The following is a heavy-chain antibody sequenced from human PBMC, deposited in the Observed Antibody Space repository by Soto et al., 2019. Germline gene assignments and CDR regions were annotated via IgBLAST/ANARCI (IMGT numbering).Heavy chain of an antibody. Sequence: QITLKESGPTLVKPTQTLTLTCTFSGFSLSTSGGGVGWVRQPPGKALEWLAVIYWDDNKHYSPSLKSRLTITKDTSKNQVVLTMTNMDPVDTATYYCAHKGYGDYPLDYWFQGTLVTVSS. CDR3: AHKGYGDYPLDY. CDR2: IYWDDNK. D-gene: IGHD4-17*01. V-gene: IGHV2-5*02. CDR1: GFSLSTSGGG. J-gene: IGHJ4*02.